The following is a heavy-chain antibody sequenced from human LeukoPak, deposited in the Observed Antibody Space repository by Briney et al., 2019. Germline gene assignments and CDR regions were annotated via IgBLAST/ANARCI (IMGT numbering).Heavy chain of an antibody. CDR1: GFTFVNYG. CDR3: ARDPLDISRWTNAFDI. J-gene: IGHJ3*02. V-gene: IGHV3-30-3*01. Sequence: GGALRLSCAASGFTFVNYGFHWVRQAPVKALEWVAFISYNGNQKYGDSVEGRFTISRDNSKNTLYLQVNGLRPEDTAVYYCARDPLDISRWTNAFDIWGQGTMVSVSS. CDR2: ISYNGNQ. D-gene: IGHD2-2*03.